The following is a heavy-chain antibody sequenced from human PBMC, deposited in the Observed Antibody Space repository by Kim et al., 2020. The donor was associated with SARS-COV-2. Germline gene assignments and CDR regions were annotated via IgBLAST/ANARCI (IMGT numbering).Heavy chain of an antibody. D-gene: IGHD2-8*02. Sequence: YYDDSAKGRFTISRDNSKSMLYLQMNDLTPEDTAVYYCAKDRSATWSLDYWGQGTLVTVSS. J-gene: IGHJ4*02. CDR3: AKDRSATWSLDY. V-gene: IGHV3-30*02.